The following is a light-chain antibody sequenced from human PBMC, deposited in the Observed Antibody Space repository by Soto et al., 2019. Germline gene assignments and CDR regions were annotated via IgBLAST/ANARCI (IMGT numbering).Light chain of an antibody. V-gene: IGKV1-9*01. CDR2: GAS. J-gene: IGKJ2*01. CDR3: QQLNSYWYT. CDR1: QGISSY. Sequence: DIQLTQPPSFLSASVGDRVTITCRASQGISSYLAWYQQKPGKAPKLLINGASTLQSGVPSRFSGSGSGTEFTLTINSLQPEDIGTYYCQQLNSYWYTFGQGTKLEI.